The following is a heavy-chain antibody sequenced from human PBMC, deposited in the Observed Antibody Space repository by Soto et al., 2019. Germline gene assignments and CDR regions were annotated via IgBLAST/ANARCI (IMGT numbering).Heavy chain of an antibody. Sequence: PSETLSLTCAVSGASITSNNWWSWVRQPPGKGLEWIGEIFHSGSTYYNPYLKTRLTISVDKSKNQFSLQLSSVSAADTAVYYCARGPSGDKVDYWGQGILVTVS. CDR2: IFHSGST. CDR1: GASITSNNW. CDR3: ARGPSGDKVDY. V-gene: IGHV4-4*02. J-gene: IGHJ4*02. D-gene: IGHD7-27*01.